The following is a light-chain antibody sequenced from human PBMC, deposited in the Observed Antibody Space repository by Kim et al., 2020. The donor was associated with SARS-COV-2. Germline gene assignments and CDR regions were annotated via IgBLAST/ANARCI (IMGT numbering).Light chain of an antibody. V-gene: IGLV2-8*01. CDR2: AVS. CDR1: SSDVGRYDD. Sequence: GQSVTISCTGTSSDVGRYDDVSWYQQDPGKAPKLLIYAVSLRPSGVPGRFSGSKSGNTTSLTVSGLQPEDEGDYYCSSYAGTNKLLFGGGTQLTVL. J-gene: IGLJ3*02. CDR3: SSYAGTNKLL.